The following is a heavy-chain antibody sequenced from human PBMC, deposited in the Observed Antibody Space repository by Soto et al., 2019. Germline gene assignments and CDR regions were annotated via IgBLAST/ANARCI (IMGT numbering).Heavy chain of an antibody. J-gene: IGHJ6*02. CDR2: VYSTGGT. Sequence: QMQLHESGPGLVKPSETLSLICNVSGDSVGSFYWSWIRQSAGKGLEWIGRVYSTGGTAYNPALKGRVTISLDRSNNHVSLEMNSVTAADTAVYFCARDLSGTGLDIWGRGTRVSV. CDR3: ARDLSGTGLDI. CDR1: GDSVGSFY. D-gene: IGHD1-26*01. V-gene: IGHV4-4*07.